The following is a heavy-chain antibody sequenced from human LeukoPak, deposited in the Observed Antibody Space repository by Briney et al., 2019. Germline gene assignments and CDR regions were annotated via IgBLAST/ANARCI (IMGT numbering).Heavy chain of an antibody. CDR1: GFTFSSYG. CDR2: IWYDGSSK. D-gene: IGHD5-18*01. Sequence: GRSLRLSCAASGFTFSSYGVHWVRQAPGKGLEWVAVIWYDGSSKYYADSVKGRFTISRDNSKNTLYLQMNSLRAEDTAVYYCARGNTAMVTWGQGTLVTVSS. CDR3: ARGNTAMVT. V-gene: IGHV3-33*01. J-gene: IGHJ4*02.